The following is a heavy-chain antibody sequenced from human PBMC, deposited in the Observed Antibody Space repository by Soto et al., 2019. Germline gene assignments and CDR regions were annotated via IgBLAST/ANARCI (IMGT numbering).Heavy chain of an antibody. CDR1: GGSISSYY. D-gene: IGHD2-15*01. Sequence: QVHLQESGPGLVKPSETLSLTCTVSGGSISSYYWTWIRQPPGKRLEWIGYIHYSGSTNYSPSLKLRVPISVDTSKKQFSLKLSSVTAADTAVYYCARRIVILAADYGMDVWGQGTTVTVSS. V-gene: IGHV4-59*08. J-gene: IGHJ6*02. CDR3: ARRIVILAADYGMDV. CDR2: IHYSGST.